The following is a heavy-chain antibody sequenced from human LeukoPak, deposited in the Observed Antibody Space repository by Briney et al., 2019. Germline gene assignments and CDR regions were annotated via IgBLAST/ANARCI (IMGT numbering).Heavy chain of an antibody. D-gene: IGHD6-13*01. J-gene: IGHJ5*02. CDR2: IKSKSDGGTT. V-gene: IGHV3-15*01. Sequence: PGGSLRLSRAASGFSFSNAWMSWVRQAPGKGLEWVGHIKSKSDGGTTDYAAPVKGRFTISRDDSENTLYLQMNSLKAEDTAVYYCTTERRNSWYGPRFDPWGQGTLVTVSS. CDR1: GFSFSNAW. CDR3: TTERRNSWYGPRFDP.